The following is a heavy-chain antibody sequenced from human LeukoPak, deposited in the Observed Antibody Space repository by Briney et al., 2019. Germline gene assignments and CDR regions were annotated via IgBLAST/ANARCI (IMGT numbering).Heavy chain of an antibody. V-gene: IGHV3-74*01. J-gene: IGHJ4*02. D-gene: IGHD6-19*01. Sequence: GGSLRLSCAASGFTFSSYWMHWVRQAPGKGLVWVSRINSDGSSTSYADSVKGRFTISRDNAKNTLYLQMNSLRAENTAVYYCARPPVGIAVAPGDYWGQGTLVTVFS. CDR1: GFTFSSYW. CDR3: ARPPVGIAVAPGDY. CDR2: INSDGSST.